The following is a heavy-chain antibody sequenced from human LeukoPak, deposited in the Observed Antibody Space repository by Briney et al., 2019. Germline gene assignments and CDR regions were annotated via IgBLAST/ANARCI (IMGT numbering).Heavy chain of an antibody. CDR3: ARLPLLEYSYGYVDN. J-gene: IGHJ4*02. CDR1: GGSISSNSYY. V-gene: IGHV4-39*01. D-gene: IGHD5-18*01. Sequence: NPSETLSLTCTVSGGSISSNSYYWGWIRQPPGKGLEWIGSFFYSGNTFYNPSLKSRVTISVDTSKNQFSLKLNSVTAADTAVYYCARLPLLEYSYGYVDNWGQGTLVTVSS. CDR2: FFYSGNT.